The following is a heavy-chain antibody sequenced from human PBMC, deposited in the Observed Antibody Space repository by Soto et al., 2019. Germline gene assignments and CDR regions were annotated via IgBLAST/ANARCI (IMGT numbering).Heavy chain of an antibody. CDR1: GGSISSSSHY. J-gene: IGHJ4*02. V-gene: IGHV4-39*01. CDR3: ARHTGDGYNRIDY. D-gene: IGHD5-12*01. Sequence: XXTLSLPFTVSGGSISSSSHYWGWIRQPPGKGLEWIGSIYYTGSTYYNPSLKSRVTISVDTSQNHFSLKLSSVTAADTAVYYCARHTGDGYNRIDYWGQGTLVTVSS. CDR2: IYYTGST.